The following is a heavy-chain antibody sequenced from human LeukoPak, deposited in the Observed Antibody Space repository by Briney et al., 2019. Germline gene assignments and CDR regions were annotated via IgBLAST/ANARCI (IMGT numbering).Heavy chain of an antibody. D-gene: IGHD3-22*01. J-gene: IGHJ5*02. V-gene: IGHV6-1*01. CDR3: AREALGGYYDSSGYYPNWFDP. CDR1: GDSVSSNSAA. CDR2: TYYRSKWYN. Sequence: SQTLSLTCAISGDSVSSNSAAWNWIRQSPSRGLEWLGRTYYRSKWYNDYAVSVKSRITINPDTSKNQFSLQLNSVTPEDTAVYYCAREALGGYYDSSGYYPNWFDPWGQGTLVTVSS.